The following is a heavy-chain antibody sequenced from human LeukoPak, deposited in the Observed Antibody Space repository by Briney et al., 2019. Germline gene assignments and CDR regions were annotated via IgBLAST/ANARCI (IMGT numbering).Heavy chain of an antibody. CDR1: GFPFSSYW. Sequence: GSLRLSCAASGFPFSSYWMSWVRQAPGKGLEWVANIKQDGSEKNYVDSVKGRFTISRDNAKNSLYLQVNSLRAEDTAVYYCARDRIAAAGAIVYWGQGALVTVSS. CDR3: ARDRIAAAGAIVY. J-gene: IGHJ4*02. D-gene: IGHD6-13*01. CDR2: IKQDGSEK. V-gene: IGHV3-7*01.